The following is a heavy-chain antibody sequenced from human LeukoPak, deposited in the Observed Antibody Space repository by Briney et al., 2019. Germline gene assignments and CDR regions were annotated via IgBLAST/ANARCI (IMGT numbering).Heavy chain of an antibody. J-gene: IGHJ4*02. V-gene: IGHV3-23*01. D-gene: IGHD2-2*01. Sequence: PGGSLRLSFAASGFIFSNYAISWVRQAPGKGLQWVSAFSGSGGSTYYADSVKGRFTISRDNSRNTLYLQMNSLRAEDTAIYYCATSRRDIVVVPDAPFDFWGQGTLVTVSS. CDR2: FSGSGGST. CDR1: GFIFSNYA. CDR3: ATSRRDIVVVPDAPFDF.